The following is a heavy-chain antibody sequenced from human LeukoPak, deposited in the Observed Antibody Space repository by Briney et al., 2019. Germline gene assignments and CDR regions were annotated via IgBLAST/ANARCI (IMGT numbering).Heavy chain of an antibody. Sequence: SGTLSLTCTVSGGSISISNYYWGWLRQPPGKGLEWIGSFYYSGSTYYNPSLKSRVTISVDTSKSQFSLKLNSVTAADTAVYYCARKQWVMYYFESWGQGTLVTVSS. CDR1: GGSISISNYY. CDR2: FYYSGST. J-gene: IGHJ4*02. D-gene: IGHD6-19*01. V-gene: IGHV4-39*01. CDR3: ARKQWVMYYFES.